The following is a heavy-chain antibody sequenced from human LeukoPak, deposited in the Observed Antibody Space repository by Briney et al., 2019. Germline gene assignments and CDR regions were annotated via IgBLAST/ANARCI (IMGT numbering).Heavy chain of an antibody. CDR2: IKQDGSEK. Sequence: GGSLRLSCAVSGLTFSNYWMNWVRQAPGKGLEWVANIKQDGSEKYYVDSVKGRFTISRDNAKNSMYLQMNSLRAEDTAVYYCARSALSPSDFDYWGQGTLVTVSS. CDR3: ARSALSPSDFDY. D-gene: IGHD6-6*01. V-gene: IGHV3-7*01. CDR1: GLTFSNYW. J-gene: IGHJ4*02.